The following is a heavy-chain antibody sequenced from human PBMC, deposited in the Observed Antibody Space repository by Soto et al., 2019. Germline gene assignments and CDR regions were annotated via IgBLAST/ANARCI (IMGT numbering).Heavy chain of an antibody. CDR3: ARVGYDFWSGYYFDD. CDR1: GFTFSSYC. CDR2: IKQDGSEK. V-gene: IGHV3-7*01. D-gene: IGHD3-3*01. Sequence: XGSLRLSCAASGFTFSSYCMSWVRQAPGKGLEWVANIKQDGSEKYYVDSVKGRFTISRDNAKNSLYLQMNSLRAEDTAVYYCARVGYDFWSGYYFDDWGQGTLVTVSS. J-gene: IGHJ4*02.